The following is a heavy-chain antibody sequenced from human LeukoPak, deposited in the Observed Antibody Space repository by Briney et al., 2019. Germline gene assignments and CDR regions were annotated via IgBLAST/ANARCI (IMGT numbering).Heavy chain of an antibody. D-gene: IGHD2-15*01. J-gene: IGHJ6*03. CDR1: GFTFSSYG. V-gene: IGHV3-20*04. CDR3: ARALGYCSGGSCYGRNYYYYYMDV. Sequence: GGSLRLSCAASGFTFSSYGMHWVRQAPGKGLEWVSGINWNGGSTGYADSVKGRFTISRDNAKNSLYLQMNSLRAEDTALYYCARALGYCSGGSCYGRNYYYYYMDVWGKGTTVTVSS. CDR2: INWNGGST.